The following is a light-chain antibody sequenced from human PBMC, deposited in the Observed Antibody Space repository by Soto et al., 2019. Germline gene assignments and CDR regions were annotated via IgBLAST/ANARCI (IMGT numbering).Light chain of an antibody. V-gene: IGLV2-14*03. Sequence: QSVLTQPASVSGSPGQSITISCTGTSSDVGGYNYVSWYQQHPGKAPKLFISEVGNRPSGVSNRFSGSKSGNTASLTVSGLQADDEADYYCSSYAASSTLVFGTGTKLTVL. CDR1: SSDVGGYNY. CDR2: EVG. J-gene: IGLJ1*01. CDR3: SSYAASSTLV.